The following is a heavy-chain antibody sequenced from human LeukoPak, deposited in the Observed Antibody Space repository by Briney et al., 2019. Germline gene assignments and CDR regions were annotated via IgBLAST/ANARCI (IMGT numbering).Heavy chain of an antibody. D-gene: IGHD6-13*01. V-gene: IGHV4-59*01. J-gene: IGHJ4*02. CDR1: GGSISSYY. Sequence: PSETLSLTCIVSGGSISSYYWSWIRQPPGKGLEWIGYIYYSGSTTYNPSLKSRVTISLDTSKNLFSLKLSSVTAADTAVYYCARVRAAAVPYYFDSWGQGTLVTVSS. CDR3: ARVRAAAVPYYFDS. CDR2: IYYSGST.